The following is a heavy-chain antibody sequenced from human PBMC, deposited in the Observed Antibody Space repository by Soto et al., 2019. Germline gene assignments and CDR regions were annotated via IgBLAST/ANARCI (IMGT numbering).Heavy chain of an antibody. D-gene: IGHD1-26*01. J-gene: IGHJ4*02. CDR2: IYWDDDK. V-gene: IGHV2-5*02. Sequence: SGPTLVNPTQTLTLTCTFSGFSLSTGGVGVGWIRQPPGKALEWLALIYWDDDKRYSPSLKSTLAITKDTSKNQVVLTMTNMDPVDTATYYGAHTAYYRDSFCYWGKGTLVPVSS. CDR1: GFSLSTGGVG. CDR3: AHTAYYRDSFCY.